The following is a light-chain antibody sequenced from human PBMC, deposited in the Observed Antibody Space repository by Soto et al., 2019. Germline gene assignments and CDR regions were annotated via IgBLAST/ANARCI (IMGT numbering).Light chain of an antibody. CDR1: QSVSSY. V-gene: IGKV3-11*01. Sequence: EIVLTQSPATLSLSPGERATLSCRASQSVSSYLAWYQQKPGQAPRLLIYDASNRATGIPARFSGSGSGTDFTLTISSLEPEDFAVYYCQQRSTGNTFVGGTKVEIK. CDR3: QQRSTGNT. J-gene: IGKJ4*01. CDR2: DAS.